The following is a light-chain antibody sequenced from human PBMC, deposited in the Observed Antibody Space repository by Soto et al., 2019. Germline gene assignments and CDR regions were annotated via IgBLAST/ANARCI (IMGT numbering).Light chain of an antibody. CDR1: QSITRY. CDR2: ATS. V-gene: IGKV1-39*01. J-gene: IGKJ2*01. Sequence: DIQMTQSPSSLYASVGDGVTITCRASQSITRYLNWYQQKPGKAPKLLIYATSSLQGGVPSRFRGSGSGTDFSLTISRLQPEDFATYYCQESYSYRYTFAHGTKL. CDR3: QESYSYRYT.